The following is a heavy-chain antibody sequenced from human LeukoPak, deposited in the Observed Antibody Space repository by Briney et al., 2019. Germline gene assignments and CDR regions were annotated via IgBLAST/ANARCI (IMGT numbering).Heavy chain of an antibody. Sequence: ASVKVSCKVSGGTFSSYAISWVRQAPGQGLEWMGWISAYNGNTNYAQKLQGRVTMTTDTSTSTAYMELRSLRSDDTAVYYCARRAYCGGDCYSSKRIWFDPWGQGTLVTVSS. J-gene: IGHJ5*02. CDR1: GGTFSSYA. CDR2: ISAYNGNT. V-gene: IGHV1-18*01. D-gene: IGHD2-21*02. CDR3: ARRAYCGGDCYSSKRIWFDP.